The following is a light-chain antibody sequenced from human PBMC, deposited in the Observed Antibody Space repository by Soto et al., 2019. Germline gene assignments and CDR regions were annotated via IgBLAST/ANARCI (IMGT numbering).Light chain of an antibody. Sequence: DIQMTQSPSSLSASVGDRVTITCRASQSISSYLNWYQQKPGKAPKLLIYAASSLQSGVPSRFSASRSGTDFTLTISSRQPEDFATYYCQQSYSTPYTFGQGTKLEIK. J-gene: IGKJ2*01. CDR1: QSISSY. V-gene: IGKV1-39*01. CDR3: QQSYSTPYT. CDR2: AAS.